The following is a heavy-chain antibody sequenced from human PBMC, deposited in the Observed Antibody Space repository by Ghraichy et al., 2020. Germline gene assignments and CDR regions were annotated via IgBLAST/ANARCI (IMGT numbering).Heavy chain of an antibody. CDR3: ARDLGLSL. V-gene: IGHV4-59*01. J-gene: IGHJ4*02. CDR2: VYYGGSA. CDR1: GASITSNH. Sequence: SETLSLTCTVSGASITSNHWSWIRQPPGKGLEWIGNVYYGGSATTNPALKSRVTISMDTSNNQYSLMLSSVTAADTAICYCARDLGLSLWGQGTLVTVSS.